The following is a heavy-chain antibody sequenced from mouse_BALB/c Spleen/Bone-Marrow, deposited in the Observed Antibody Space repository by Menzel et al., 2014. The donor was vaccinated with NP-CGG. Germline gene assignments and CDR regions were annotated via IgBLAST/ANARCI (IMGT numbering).Heavy chain of an antibody. D-gene: IGHD4-1*01. Sequence: QVQLQQPGAELVRPGTSVKVSCKASGYAFTNYLIEWVKRRPGQGLEWIGVINPGSGGTNYNEKFKAKATLTAVKSSSTAYMQLSSLTSDDSAVYFCARCLTGTSAMDYWGQGTSVTVSS. J-gene: IGHJ4*01. CDR3: ARCLTGTSAMDY. CDR1: GYAFTNYL. V-gene: IGHV1-54*01. CDR2: INPGSGGT.